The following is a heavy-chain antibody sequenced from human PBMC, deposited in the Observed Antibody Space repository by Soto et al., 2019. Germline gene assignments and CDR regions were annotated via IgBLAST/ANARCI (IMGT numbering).Heavy chain of an antibody. CDR1: GFTFSGSA. J-gene: IGHJ3*02. CDR2: IRSKANSYAT. V-gene: IGHV3-73*01. Sequence: GGSLRLSCVASGFTFSGSAMHWVRQASGKGLEWVGRIRSKANSYATAYAASVKGRFTISRDDSKNTAYLQMNSLKTEDTAVYYCTRLGVTYCGGDCYDAFDIWGQGTMVTVSS. D-gene: IGHD2-21*02. CDR3: TRLGVTYCGGDCYDAFDI.